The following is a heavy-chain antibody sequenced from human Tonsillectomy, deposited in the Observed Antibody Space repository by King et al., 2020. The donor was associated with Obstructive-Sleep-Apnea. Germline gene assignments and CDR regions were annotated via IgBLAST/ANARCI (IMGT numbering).Heavy chain of an antibody. V-gene: IGHV3-33*06. D-gene: IGHD6-6*01. J-gene: IGHJ4*02. Sequence: VQLVESGGGVVQPGRSLRLSCAASGFTFSSYGMHWVRQAPGKGLEWVAVIWFDGSNKYYADSVKGRFTISRDNTKNTLYLQMNSLRAEDTAVYYCAKDLEQLVRRRFPGFWGQGTLVTVSS. CDR2: IWFDGSNK. CDR3: AKDLEQLVRRRFPGF. CDR1: GFTFSSYG.